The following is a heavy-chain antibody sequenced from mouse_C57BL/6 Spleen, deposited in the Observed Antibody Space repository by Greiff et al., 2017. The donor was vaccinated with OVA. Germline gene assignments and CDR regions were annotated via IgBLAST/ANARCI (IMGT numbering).Heavy chain of an antibody. Sequence: QVQLQQSGPELVKPGASVKISCKASGYTFTDYYINWVKQRPGQGLEWIGWIFPGSGSTYYNEKFKGKATLTVDKSSSTAYMLLSSLTSEDAAVYFGAGAYDYDGSDSYYAMDYWGQGTSVTVSS. J-gene: IGHJ4*01. D-gene: IGHD2-4*01. V-gene: IGHV1-75*01. CDR1: GYTFTDYY. CDR2: IFPGSGST. CDR3: AGAYDYDGSDSYYAMDY.